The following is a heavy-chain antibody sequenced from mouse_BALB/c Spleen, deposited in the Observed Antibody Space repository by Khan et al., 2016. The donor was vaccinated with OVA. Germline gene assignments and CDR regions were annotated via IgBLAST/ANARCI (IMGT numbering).Heavy chain of an antibody. Sequence: QIQLVQSGPELKKPGETVKISCKASGYTFTNHGMNWVKQAPGKGLKWMGWINTYTGEPTYADDFKGRFVFSLETSASTAYLQISNLKNEDMTTYFCARISSYWYSDVWGAGTTVTVSS. D-gene: IGHD6-2*01. J-gene: IGHJ1*01. CDR2: INTYTGEP. CDR3: ARISSYWYSDV. CDR1: GYTFTNHG. V-gene: IGHV9-1*02.